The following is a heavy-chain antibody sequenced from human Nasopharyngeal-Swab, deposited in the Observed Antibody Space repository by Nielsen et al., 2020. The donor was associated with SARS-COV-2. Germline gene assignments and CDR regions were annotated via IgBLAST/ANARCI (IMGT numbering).Heavy chain of an antibody. J-gene: IGHJ4*02. V-gene: IGHV4-4*02. D-gene: IGHD1-26*01. CDR3: AREGWEAENGYDY. Sequence: SETLSLTCAVSGGSISGINWWSWVRQSPGQGLEWIGEIHHSGPTNYNPSLKSRVTMWLDKSKNQFSLELYSVTAADSAVYYCAREGWEAENGYDYWGQGTLVTVSS. CDR2: IHHSGPT. CDR1: GGSISGINW.